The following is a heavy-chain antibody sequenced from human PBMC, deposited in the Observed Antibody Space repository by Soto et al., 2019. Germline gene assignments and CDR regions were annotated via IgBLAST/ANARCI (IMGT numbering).Heavy chain of an antibody. V-gene: IGHV3-23*01. D-gene: IGHD3-16*01. J-gene: IGHJ5*02. CDR1: GYTFGNYS. CDR2: ISGSGGHI. Sequence: GGSLILSCAASGYTFGNYSMNWVRQTPGKGLEWVSSISGSGGHIYYTGSVKGRFIISRDNSKNTLYLQMNSLRAEDTAVYYCAKGDNFDFWGTFYCLDPWGQGAQVTVSS. CDR3: AKGDNFDFWGTFYCLDP.